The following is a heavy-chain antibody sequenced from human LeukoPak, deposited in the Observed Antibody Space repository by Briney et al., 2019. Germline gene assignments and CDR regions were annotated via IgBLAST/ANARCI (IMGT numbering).Heavy chain of an antibody. Sequence: GGSLSLSCAASGFTFSSHLMHWVRQAPGKGLVWVSRISSDGTYKNYADSVRGRFTISRDNAKNTLYLQMNSLRAEDTAVYYCARASFQRWLQLGGDWGQGALVTVSS. D-gene: IGHD5-24*01. CDR3: ARASFQRWLQLGGD. J-gene: IGHJ4*02. CDR1: GFTFSSHL. V-gene: IGHV3-74*01. CDR2: ISSDGTYK.